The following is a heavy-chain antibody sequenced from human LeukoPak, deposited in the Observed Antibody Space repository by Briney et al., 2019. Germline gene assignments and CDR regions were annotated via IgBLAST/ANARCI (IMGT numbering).Heavy chain of an antibody. Sequence: GGSLRLSCAASGFTFSSYGMHWVRQAPGKGLEWVTVIWYDGSNKYYADSVKGRFTISRDNSKNTLYLQMNSLRAEDTAVYYCARDSWGPIYYYYYGMDVWGQGTTVTVSS. CDR3: ARDSWGPIYYYYYGMDV. J-gene: IGHJ6*02. V-gene: IGHV3-33*01. CDR2: IWYDGSNK. CDR1: GFTFSSYG. D-gene: IGHD2-15*01.